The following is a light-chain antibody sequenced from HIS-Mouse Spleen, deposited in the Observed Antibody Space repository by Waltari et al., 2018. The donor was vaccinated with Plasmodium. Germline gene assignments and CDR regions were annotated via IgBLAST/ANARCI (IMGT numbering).Light chain of an antibody. CDR3: YSTDSSGNHRV. J-gene: IGLJ3*02. CDR2: EGS. CDR1: ALPQKY. V-gene: IGLV3-10*01. Sequence: SYELTQPPSVSVSPGQTARITCSGDALPQKYAYWYQQKSGQAPVLVIYEGSKRPSGIPGRFSGSSSGTMATLTISGAQVEDEADYYCYSTDSSGNHRVFGGGTKLTVL.